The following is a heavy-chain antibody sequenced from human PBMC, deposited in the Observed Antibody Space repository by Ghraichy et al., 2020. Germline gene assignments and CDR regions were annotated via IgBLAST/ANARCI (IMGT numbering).Heavy chain of an antibody. Sequence: SETLSLTCAVSGAPISTYYWNWIRQPAGKGLEWIGRIYTSGSTNYNPSLKSRVTMSVDTSKNQFSLELSSVTAADTAVYYCARAYNGDYGRYFDLWGRGTLVTVSS. CDR2: IYTSGST. J-gene: IGHJ2*01. CDR3: ARAYNGDYGRYFDL. CDR1: GAPISTYY. D-gene: IGHD4-17*01. V-gene: IGHV4-4*07.